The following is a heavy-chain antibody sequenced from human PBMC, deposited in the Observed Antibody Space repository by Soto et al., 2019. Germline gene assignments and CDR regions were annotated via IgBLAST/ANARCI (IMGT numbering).Heavy chain of an antibody. Sequence: PGGSLRLSCAASGFTFSNAWMNWVRQAPGMGLEWVGRIKSKTDGGTTDYAAPVKGRFTISRDDSKNTLYLQMNSLKTEDTAVYYCTTPEILEAAAGPWPFWGQGTLVTVSS. D-gene: IGHD6-13*01. V-gene: IGHV3-15*07. CDR2: IKSKTDGGTT. J-gene: IGHJ4*02. CDR3: TTPEILEAAAGPWPF. CDR1: GFTFSNAW.